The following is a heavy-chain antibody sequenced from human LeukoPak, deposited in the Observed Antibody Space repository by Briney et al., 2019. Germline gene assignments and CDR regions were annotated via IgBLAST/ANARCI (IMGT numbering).Heavy chain of an antibody. CDR1: GFTFSDYY. Sequence: PGGSLRLSCAASGFTFSDYYMSWIRQAPGKGLEWVSYISSSGSTIYYADSVKGRFTISRDNSKNTLYLQMNSLRAEDTAVYYCARDGEEQLVRGYMDVWGKGTTVTVSS. CDR2: ISSSGSTI. D-gene: IGHD6-6*01. V-gene: IGHV3-11*04. J-gene: IGHJ6*03. CDR3: ARDGEEQLVRGYMDV.